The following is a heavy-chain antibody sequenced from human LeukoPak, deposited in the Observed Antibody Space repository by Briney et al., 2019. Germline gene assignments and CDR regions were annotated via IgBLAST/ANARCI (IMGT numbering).Heavy chain of an antibody. V-gene: IGHV3-30*04. D-gene: IGHD3-9*01. J-gene: IGHJ4*02. CDR3: AREGRYDILTPPFDY. Sequence: PGRSLRLSCAASGFTFSSYAMHWVRQAPGKGLEWVAVISYDGSNKCYADSVKGRFTISRDNSKNTLYLQMNSLRAEDTAVYYCAREGRYDILTPPFDYWGQGTLVTVSS. CDR2: ISYDGSNK. CDR1: GFTFSSYA.